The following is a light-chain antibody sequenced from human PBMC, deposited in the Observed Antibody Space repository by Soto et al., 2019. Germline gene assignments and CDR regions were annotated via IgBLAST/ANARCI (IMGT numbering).Light chain of an antibody. CDR1: QNVNRN. Sequence: EIVMTQSPATLSVSPGERGTLSCRASQNVNRNLVWYQQKPGQAPRLLIYDASTRATGIPARFSGSGSGTEFTLTISSLQSEDFAAYYCQQYHNWLTFGGGTKVEIK. J-gene: IGKJ4*01. V-gene: IGKV3-15*01. CDR2: DAS. CDR3: QQYHNWLT.